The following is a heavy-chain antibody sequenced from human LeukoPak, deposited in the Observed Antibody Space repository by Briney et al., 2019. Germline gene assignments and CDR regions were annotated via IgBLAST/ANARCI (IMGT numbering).Heavy chain of an antibody. J-gene: IGHJ4*02. V-gene: IGHV1-2*02. Sequence: GASVKVSCKASGYTFTGYNMHWVRQAPGQGLEWMGWINPNNGGKIYAQKFRGRVTMTRDTSISTAYMELSSLRSDDTAVYYCARPLNDYTFDYWGQGTLVTVSS. CDR2: INPNNGGK. CDR3: ARPLNDYTFDY. D-gene: IGHD4-11*01. CDR1: GYTFTGYN.